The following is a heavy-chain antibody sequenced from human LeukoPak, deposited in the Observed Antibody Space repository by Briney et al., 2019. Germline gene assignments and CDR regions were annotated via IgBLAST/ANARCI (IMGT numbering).Heavy chain of an antibody. CDR3: AKARQYYDFWSGYHPMDV. CDR1: GFTFSSYA. Sequence: GGSLRLSCAASGFTFSSYAMSWVRQAPGEGLEWVSAISGSGGSTYYADSVKGRFTISRDNSKNTLYLQMNSLRAEDTAVYYCAKARQYYDFWSGYHPMDVCGKGTTVTVSS. V-gene: IGHV3-23*01. J-gene: IGHJ6*03. CDR2: ISGSGGST. D-gene: IGHD3-3*01.